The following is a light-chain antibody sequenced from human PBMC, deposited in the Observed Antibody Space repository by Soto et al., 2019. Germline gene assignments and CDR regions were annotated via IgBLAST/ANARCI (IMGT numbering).Light chain of an antibody. V-gene: IGKV1-17*02. CDR1: QDVSND. Sequence: DIQMTQSPPSLSASVGDRVTITCRASQDVSNDLGWFQQKPGKAPKRLIFGASNLESGVPSRFSRTGSGTEFILTITNLQPEDFATYYCLQHTYIWSFGQGTKVDIK. CDR3: LQHTYIWS. CDR2: GAS. J-gene: IGKJ1*01.